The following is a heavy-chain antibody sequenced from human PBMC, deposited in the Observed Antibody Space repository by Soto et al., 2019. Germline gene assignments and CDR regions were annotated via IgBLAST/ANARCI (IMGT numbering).Heavy chain of an antibody. J-gene: IGHJ3*01. CDR2: INPNTGAT. CDR1: VTTLSGYY. D-gene: IGHD2-21*01. Sequence: EASVKVSCKASVTTLSGYYFHWVRQAPGQGLEWVGWINPNTGATEFAEKFLGRVTMTRDMSMKTIFMEMSSIRRDDTAVYYCATWARKDQLFLGAFDVWGQGTMVTVSS. V-gene: IGHV1-2*02. CDR3: ATWARKDQLFLGAFDV.